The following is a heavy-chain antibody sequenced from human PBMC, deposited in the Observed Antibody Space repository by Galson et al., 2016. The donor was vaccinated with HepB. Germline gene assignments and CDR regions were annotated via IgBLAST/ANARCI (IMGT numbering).Heavy chain of an antibody. CDR2: IGSGGFQ. J-gene: IGHJ3*02. D-gene: IGHD6-19*01. CDR1: GFVFNNYP. V-gene: IGHV3-23*01. Sequence: SLRLSCAASGFVFNNYPMTWVRQAPGKGLEWVSTIGSGGFQHYADSVKGRFTVSRDNSRNTLYLQMDSLTADDTALYFCAREGYSSGHCGAFDIWGRGTVVAVS. CDR3: AREGYSSGHCGAFDI.